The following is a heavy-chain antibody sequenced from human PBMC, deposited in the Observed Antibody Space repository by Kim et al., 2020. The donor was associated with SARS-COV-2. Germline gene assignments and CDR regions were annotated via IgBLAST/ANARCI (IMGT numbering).Heavy chain of an antibody. D-gene: IGHD1-7*01. V-gene: IGHV1-2*02. J-gene: IGHJ4*02. CDR1: GYTFTGYY. CDR3: ARVLELRTDPAGGSLFDY. Sequence: ASVKVSCKASGYTFTGYYMHWVRQAPGQGLEWMGWINPNSGGTNYAQKFQGRVTMTRDTSISTAYMELSRLRSDDTAVYYCARVLELRTDPAGGSLFDYWGQGTLVTVSS. CDR2: INPNSGGT.